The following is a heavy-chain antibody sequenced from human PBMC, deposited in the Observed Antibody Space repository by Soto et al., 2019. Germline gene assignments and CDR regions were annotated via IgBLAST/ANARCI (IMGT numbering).Heavy chain of an antibody. CDR2: IYYSGST. CDR1: GGSISSGGYY. Sequence: SETLSLTCTVSGGSISSGGYYWSWIRQHPGKGLEWIGYIYYSGSTYYNPSLKSRVTISVDTSKNQFSLKLSSVTAADTAVYYCARGHAYYYDSSGYHFDYWGQGTLVTVSS. V-gene: IGHV4-31*03. D-gene: IGHD3-22*01. CDR3: ARGHAYYYDSSGYHFDY. J-gene: IGHJ4*02.